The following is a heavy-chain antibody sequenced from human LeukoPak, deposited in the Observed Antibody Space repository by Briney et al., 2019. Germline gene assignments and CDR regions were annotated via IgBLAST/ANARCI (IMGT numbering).Heavy chain of an antibody. CDR1: GGSINGYY. V-gene: IGHV4-59*01. D-gene: IGHD3-10*01. J-gene: IGHJ4*02. CDR2: IYSDGGSA. CDR3: ARHYNSGTYPIDY. Sequence: PSETLSLTCSVSGGSINGYYWSWIRQPPGKTLEYIGYIYSDGGSANYNLSLKSRVTMSVDTSKNQFSLKLSSVTAADTALYYCARHYNSGTYPIDYWGRGTLVTVSP.